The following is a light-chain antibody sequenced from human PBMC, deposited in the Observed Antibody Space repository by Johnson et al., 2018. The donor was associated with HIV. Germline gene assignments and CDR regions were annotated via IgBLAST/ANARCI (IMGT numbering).Light chain of an antibody. Sequence: QSVLTQPPSVSAAPGQKVTISCSGSSSNIGNNDVSWYQQLPGTAPKLLIYDNNNRSSGIPDRISGSKSGTSATLGITRLQTGDEADDYCGTWDSGLSAGNVFGTGTKVTVL. J-gene: IGLJ1*01. CDR1: SSNIGNND. CDR3: GTWDSGLSAGNV. CDR2: DNN. V-gene: IGLV1-51*01.